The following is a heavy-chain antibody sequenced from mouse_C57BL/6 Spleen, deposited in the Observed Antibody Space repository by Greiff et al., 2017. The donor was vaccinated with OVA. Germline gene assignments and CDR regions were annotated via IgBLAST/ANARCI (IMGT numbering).Heavy chain of an antibody. J-gene: IGHJ3*01. V-gene: IGHV10-1*01. Sequence: EVKLMESGGGLVQPKGSLKLSCAASGFSFNTYAMNWVRQAPGKGLEWVARIRSKSNNYATYYADSVKNRFTISRDDSESMLYLQMNNLKTEDTAMYYCVGLRDWFAYWGQGTLVTVSA. CDR1: GFSFNTYA. CDR2: IRSKSNNYAT. CDR3: VGLRDWFAY.